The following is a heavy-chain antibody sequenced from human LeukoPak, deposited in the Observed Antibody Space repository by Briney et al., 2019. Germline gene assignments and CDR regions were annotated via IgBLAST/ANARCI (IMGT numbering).Heavy chain of an antibody. CDR2: INHSGST. CDR1: GGSISSYY. Sequence: SETLSLTCTVSGGSISSYYWSWIRQPPGKGLEWIGEINHSGSTNYNPSLKSRVTISVDTSKNQFSLKLSSVTAADTAVYYCARGNWVFDYWGQGTLVTVSS. D-gene: IGHD7-27*01. CDR3: ARGNWVFDY. J-gene: IGHJ4*02. V-gene: IGHV4-34*01.